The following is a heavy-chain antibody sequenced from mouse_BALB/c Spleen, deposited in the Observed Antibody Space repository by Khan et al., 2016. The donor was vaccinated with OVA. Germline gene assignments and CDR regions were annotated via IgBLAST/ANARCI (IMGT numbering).Heavy chain of an antibody. CDR3: SRDGNYADWYFDV. V-gene: IGHV5-6-4*01. D-gene: IGHD2-1*01. CDR2: ISSGATYT. Sequence: EVELVESGGGLVKPGGSLKLSCAASGFTFSSYTLSWVRQTPEMRLEWVATISSGATYTYYPDSVKGRFTISRDNAKNTLYLQMSRLKSEDTAMYYCSRDGNYADWYFDVWGAGTTVTVSS. J-gene: IGHJ1*01. CDR1: GFTFSSYT.